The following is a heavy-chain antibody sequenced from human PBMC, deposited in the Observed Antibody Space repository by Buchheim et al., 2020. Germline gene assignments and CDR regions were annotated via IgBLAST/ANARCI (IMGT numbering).Heavy chain of an antibody. CDR1: GFTFSSYA. CDR3: AKDNFWGSYRGAGYFDY. CDR2: ISGSGGST. V-gene: IGHV3-23*01. J-gene: IGHJ4*02. D-gene: IGHD3-16*02. Sequence: EVQLLESGGGLVQPGGSLRLSCAASGFTFSSYAMSWVRQAPGKGLEWVSAISGSGGSTYYADSVKGRFTISRDNSKNTLYLQMNSLRADDTAVYYCAKDNFWGSYRGAGYFDYWGQGTL.